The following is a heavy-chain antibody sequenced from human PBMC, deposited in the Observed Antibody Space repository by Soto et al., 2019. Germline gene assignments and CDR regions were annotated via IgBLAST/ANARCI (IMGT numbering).Heavy chain of an antibody. D-gene: IGHD6-6*01. Sequence: ASMKVSCKASGYTFTSYYMHWVRQAPGQGLEWMGIINPSGGSTSYAQKFQGRVTMTRDTSTSTVYMELSSLRSEDTAVYYCAREGENAGSSGAFDIWGQGTMVTVSS. V-gene: IGHV1-46*03. CDR3: AREGENAGSSGAFDI. CDR1: GYTFTSYY. J-gene: IGHJ3*02. CDR2: INPSGGST.